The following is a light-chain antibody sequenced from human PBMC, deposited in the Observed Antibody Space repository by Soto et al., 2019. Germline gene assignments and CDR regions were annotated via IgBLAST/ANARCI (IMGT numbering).Light chain of an antibody. CDR1: QSFATNY. CDR2: DAS. V-gene: IGKV3D-20*01. CDR3: QQYDTSPWT. Sequence: EIVLTQSPGTLSLSPGERATLSCGTSQSFATNYLAWYQQKPGQAPRLLIYDASIRATGIPDRFIGSGSGTDFTLTISRLEPEDFALYFCQQYDTSPWTFGQGTKVDIK. J-gene: IGKJ1*01.